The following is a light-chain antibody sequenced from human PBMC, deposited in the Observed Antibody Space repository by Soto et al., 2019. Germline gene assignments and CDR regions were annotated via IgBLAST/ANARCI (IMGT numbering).Light chain of an antibody. CDR2: AAS. CDR3: QKYSSVPV. Sequence: DIQMTQSPTSLSASVGDRVTITCRASQDIRNFVAWYQQKPGKAPKLLIYAASTLQSGVPSRFSGSGSGTDFTLTINSLQTEDVATYSCQKYSSVPVFGPGTKGEIK. J-gene: IGKJ3*01. V-gene: IGKV1-27*01. CDR1: QDIRNF.